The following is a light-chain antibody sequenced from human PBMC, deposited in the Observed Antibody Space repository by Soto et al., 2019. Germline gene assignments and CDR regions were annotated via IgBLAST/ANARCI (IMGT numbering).Light chain of an antibody. CDR3: QQYNSYSQDT. Sequence: DIQMTQSPSTLSASVGDRVTITCRASKSISSWLAWYQQKPGKAPKLLIYDASSLESGVPSRFSGSGSGTEFTLTSSSLQPDDFATYYCQQYNSYSQDTFGQGTKLEIK. J-gene: IGKJ2*01. CDR2: DAS. V-gene: IGKV1-5*01. CDR1: KSISSW.